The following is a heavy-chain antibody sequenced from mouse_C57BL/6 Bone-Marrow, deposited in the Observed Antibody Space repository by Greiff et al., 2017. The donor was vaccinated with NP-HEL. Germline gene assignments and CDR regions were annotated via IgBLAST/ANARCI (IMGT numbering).Heavy chain of an antibody. J-gene: IGHJ4*01. CDR3: TTGGSSPYAMAY. D-gene: IGHD1-1*01. CDR1: GFNIKDAY. Sequence: EVQLQQSGAELVRPGASVTLSCTVSGFNIKDAYMHWVKQRPVHGLEWIGWIDPENGDTEYASKFQGKATITADTSSNTAYLQLSSLTSEDTAVYSCTTGGSSPYAMAYWGQGTSVTVSS. CDR2: IDPENGDT. V-gene: IGHV14-4*01.